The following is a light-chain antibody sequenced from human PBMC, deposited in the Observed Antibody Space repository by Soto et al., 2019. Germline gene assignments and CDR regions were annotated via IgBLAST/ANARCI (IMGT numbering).Light chain of an antibody. CDR1: NVGNKA. CDR3: AIWDDSVDGWV. CDR2: YDD. J-gene: IGLJ3*02. Sequence: QSVLTQPPSVSEAPGQRVTISCSGSNVGNKAVNWYQQLPGKAPKLLLYYDDMLSSGVSDRFSGPKSGTSASLAISGLQNDDDGDYYCAIWDDSVDGWVFGGGTKVTVL. V-gene: IGLV1-36*01.